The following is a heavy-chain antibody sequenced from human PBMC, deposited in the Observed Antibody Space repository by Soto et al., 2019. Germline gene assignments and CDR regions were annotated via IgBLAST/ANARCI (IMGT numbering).Heavy chain of an antibody. D-gene: IGHD3-3*01. V-gene: IGHV3-23*01. CDR3: ATGRGDLWSSPETH. J-gene: IGHJ4*02. Sequence: EVQLLESGGGLVQPGGSLRLSCSASGFRVSDYTMTWLRQGPRKGLEWVSDISGSGRSTYYADSVKGRFTISRDISKNTIYLPMNSLRAEDTAVYYCATGRGDLWSSPETHWGQGTLVTVSS. CDR1: GFRVSDYT. CDR2: ISGSGRST.